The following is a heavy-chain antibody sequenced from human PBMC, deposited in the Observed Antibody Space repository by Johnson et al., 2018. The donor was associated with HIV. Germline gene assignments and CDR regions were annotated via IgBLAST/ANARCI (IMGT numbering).Heavy chain of an antibody. CDR1: IFTFSNYA. J-gene: IGHJ3*02. Sequence: QVQVVESGGGVVQPGRSLRLSCAASIFTFSNYAIHWVRQAPGKGLEWVAFIRYDGSNKYYADSVKGRFTISRDNSKNTLYLQMNSMRAEDTAVYYCAKDGMGGNYWYAFDIWGQGTMVTVSS. CDR3: AKDGMGGNYWYAFDI. D-gene: IGHD1-26*01. V-gene: IGHV3-30*02. CDR2: IRYDGSNK.